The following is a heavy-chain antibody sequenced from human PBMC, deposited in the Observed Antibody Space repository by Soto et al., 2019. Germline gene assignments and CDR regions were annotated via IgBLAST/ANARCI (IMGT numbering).Heavy chain of an antibody. CDR1: GFNFRSSA. CDR2: ISYSGNYI. D-gene: IGHD3-10*01. CDR3: VKSGRWGDPNFFDS. Sequence: ESGGGLVKPGGSLRLSCAASGFNFRSSAMNWVRQAPGKGLEWVSAISYSGNYIFSSDSLKGRFIISRDNAKNSLYLQMTSLRLEDTAVYYCVKSGRWGDPNFFDSWGQGTLVTVSS. J-gene: IGHJ4*02. V-gene: IGHV3-21*01.